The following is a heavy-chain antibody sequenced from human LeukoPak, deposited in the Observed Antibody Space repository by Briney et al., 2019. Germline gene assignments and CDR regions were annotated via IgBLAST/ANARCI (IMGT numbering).Heavy chain of an antibody. CDR1: GFTFSSYS. D-gene: IGHD6-6*01. Sequence: GGSLRLSCAASGFTFSSYSMYWVRQAPGKGLEWVSSITKNSDYMYNADSVKGRFTISRDNAKNSLFLQMNSLRAEDTAVYYCVREIAVRPGYYFDLWGQGTLVTVSS. CDR2: ITKNSDYM. CDR3: VREIAVRPGYYFDL. V-gene: IGHV3-21*01. J-gene: IGHJ4*02.